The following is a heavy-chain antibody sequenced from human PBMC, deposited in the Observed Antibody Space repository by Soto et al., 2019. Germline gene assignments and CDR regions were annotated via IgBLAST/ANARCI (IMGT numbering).Heavy chain of an antibody. Sequence: ASVKVSCKASGYSFINYDISWVRQAPGQGLEWMGWVSAYNGNTNYAQKFQGRVTMTTDTSTSTAYMELRSLRSDDTAVYYCARDFNCTRRCIDVFDIWGQGTMVPVSS. CDR2: VSAYNGNT. V-gene: IGHV1-18*01. CDR1: GYSFINYD. CDR3: ARDFNCTRRCIDVFDI. J-gene: IGHJ3*02. D-gene: IGHD2-21*01.